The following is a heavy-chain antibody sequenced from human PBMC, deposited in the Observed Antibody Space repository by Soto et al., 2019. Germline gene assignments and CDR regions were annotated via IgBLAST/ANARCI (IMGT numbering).Heavy chain of an antibody. J-gene: IGHJ5*01. D-gene: IGHD3-10*01. V-gene: IGHV1-3*01. CDR3: ARHGSPRPPGNWFDS. CDR2: IIAGNKDT. Sequence: QVELVQSGAEVKEPGASVKLSCKASGYTFSTYAMHWVRQAPGQSLEWMGWIIAGNKDTRSSQKFQGRVNFTSDTSANIGYMELRSLRSEDTAVYYCARHGSPRPPGNWFDSWSQGTLVTVSS. CDR1: GYTFSTYA.